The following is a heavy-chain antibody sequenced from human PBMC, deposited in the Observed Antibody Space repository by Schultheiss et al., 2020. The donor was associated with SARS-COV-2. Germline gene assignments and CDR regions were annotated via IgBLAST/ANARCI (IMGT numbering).Heavy chain of an antibody. V-gene: IGHV3-30*19. J-gene: IGHJ4*02. CDR3: ARDTRTTVVGLDY. CDR1: GFTFRNSG. Sequence: GESLKISCAASGFTFRNSGMHWVRQAPDKGLEWVAVVSNDGSNQDYADSVRGRFTISRDNSRNTLYLQMNGLRPEDTAVYYCARDTRTTVVGLDYWGQGTLVTVSS. CDR2: VSNDGSNQ. D-gene: IGHD4-23*01.